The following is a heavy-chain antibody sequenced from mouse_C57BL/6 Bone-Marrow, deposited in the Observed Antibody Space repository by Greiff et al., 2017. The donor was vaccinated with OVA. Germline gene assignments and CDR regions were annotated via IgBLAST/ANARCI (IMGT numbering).Heavy chain of an antibody. J-gene: IGHJ4*01. CDR2: IRSKSSNYPT. CDR1: GFTFNTYA. V-gene: IGHV10-3*01. Sequence: EVKLVESGGGLVQPKGSFKLSCAASGFTFNTYAMHWVRQAPGKGLEWVARIRSKSSNYPTYYADSVKDRFTISRDISQSMLYLQMINLNTEDTAMYYCVSNWDTYAMDYWGQGTSVTVSS. D-gene: IGHD4-1*01. CDR3: VSNWDTYAMDY.